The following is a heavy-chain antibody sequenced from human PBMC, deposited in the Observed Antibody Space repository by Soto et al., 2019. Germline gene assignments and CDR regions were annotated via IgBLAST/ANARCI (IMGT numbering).Heavy chain of an antibody. Sequence: ASVKVSFKASGYSFPNYDINWMRQAPGQGLEWMGWMNPKTGSYDSAQKLQGRVTMTRNTSMSTAYMELTRLRSEDTAVYFCATWAYFYDTGGYSWGQGTLVTVSS. J-gene: IGHJ4*02. CDR2: MNPKTGSY. V-gene: IGHV1-8*01. CDR1: GYSFPNYD. CDR3: ATWAYFYDTGGYS. D-gene: IGHD3-22*01.